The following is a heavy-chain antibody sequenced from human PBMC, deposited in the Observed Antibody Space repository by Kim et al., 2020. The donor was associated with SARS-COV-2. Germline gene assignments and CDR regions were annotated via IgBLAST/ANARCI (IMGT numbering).Heavy chain of an antibody. D-gene: IGHD6-13*01. CDR1: GFTFSSYS. J-gene: IGHJ3*02. Sequence: GGSLRLSCAASGFTFSSYSMNWVRQAPGKGLEWVSSISSSSSYIYYADSVKGRFTISRDNAKNSLYLQMNSLRAEDTAVYYCARDLGSSARFDAFDIWGQGTMVTVSS. V-gene: IGHV3-21*01. CDR2: ISSSSSYI. CDR3: ARDLGSSARFDAFDI.